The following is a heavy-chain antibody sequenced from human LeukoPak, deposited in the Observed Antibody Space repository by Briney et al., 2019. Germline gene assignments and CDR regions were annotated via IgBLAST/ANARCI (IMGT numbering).Heavy chain of an antibody. J-gene: IGHJ4*02. Sequence: PSETLSLTCTVSGGSVSSYFWCWIRQPAGKGLEWIGRVSTNGNTDCNPSLKSRVTMSVDTSKNQFSLKVNSVTAADTAVYYCARDRWDDISSWSGSFDYWGQGTLVTVSS. CDR2: VSTNGNT. CDR1: GGSVSSYF. CDR3: ARDRWDDISSWSGSFDY. D-gene: IGHD6-13*01. V-gene: IGHV4-4*07.